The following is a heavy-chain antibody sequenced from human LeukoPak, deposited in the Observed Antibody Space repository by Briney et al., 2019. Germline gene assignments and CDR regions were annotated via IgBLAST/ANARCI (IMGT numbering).Heavy chain of an antibody. Sequence: GGSLRLSCAASGFSFSSDTMNWVRQAPGRGLEWVSHIGTSSSTVYYADSVKGRFTISRDNAKNSLYLQMSGLRDADTAVYYCAREMGTTSDSWGQGTLVTVSS. V-gene: IGHV3-48*02. CDR3: AREMGTTSDS. D-gene: IGHD1-7*01. CDR1: GFSFSSDT. CDR2: IGTSSSTV. J-gene: IGHJ4*02.